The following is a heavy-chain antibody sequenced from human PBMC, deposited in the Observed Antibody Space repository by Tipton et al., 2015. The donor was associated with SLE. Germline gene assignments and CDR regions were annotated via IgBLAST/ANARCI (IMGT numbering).Heavy chain of an antibody. J-gene: IGHJ4*02. CDR1: GGSISSYY. CDR3: ARDAHGYYSGWMDY. D-gene: IGHD2-15*01. CDR2: VYISGNT. Sequence: TLSLTCTVSGGSISSYYWNWIRPAAGKGLEWIGRVYISGNTNYNPSVQSRVTMSVDTSKNQFSLILSSVTAADTAVYYCARDAHGYYSGWMDYWGQGTLVTVSS. V-gene: IGHV4-4*07.